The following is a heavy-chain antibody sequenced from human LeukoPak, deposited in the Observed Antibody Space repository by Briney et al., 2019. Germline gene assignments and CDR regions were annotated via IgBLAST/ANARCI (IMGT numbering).Heavy chain of an antibody. V-gene: IGHV3-9*03. CDR3: AKGRDIVVVPAALDY. CDR1: GFTFDDYA. J-gene: IGHJ4*02. Sequence: TGGSLRLSCAASGFTFDDYAMHWVRQAPGKGLGWVSGISWNSGSIGYADSVKGRFTISRDNAKNSLYLQMNSLRAEDMALYYCAKGRDIVVVPAALDYWGQGTLVTVSS. D-gene: IGHD2-2*01. CDR2: ISWNSGSI.